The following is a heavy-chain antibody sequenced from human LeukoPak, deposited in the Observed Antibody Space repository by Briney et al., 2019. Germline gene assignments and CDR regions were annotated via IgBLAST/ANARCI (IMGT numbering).Heavy chain of an antibody. D-gene: IGHD5-12*01. CDR3: ARGSYSGYEAMFDD. Sequence: SETLSLTCTVSGDSITSISSYYWSWIRQPPGKGLEWIGLIYYSGTTNYNPSLKSRVTISLDTSKNQFSLKLTSVTAADTAVYYCARGSYSGYEAMFDDWGQGTLVTVSS. V-gene: IGHV4-59*08. CDR2: IYYSGTT. CDR1: GDSITSISSYY. J-gene: IGHJ4*02.